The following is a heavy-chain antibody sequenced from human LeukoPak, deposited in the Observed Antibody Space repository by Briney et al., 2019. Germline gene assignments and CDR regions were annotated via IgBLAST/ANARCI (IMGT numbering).Heavy chain of an antibody. CDR1: GFTFSDSA. D-gene: IGHD6-19*01. Sequence: GGSLRLSCVASGFTFSDSAMHWVRQASGKGLEWVGRIRSKGNDYATEYAASVTGRFTISRDNSKNTAYLQMNSLTVEDTAMYYCTSPAGSENSDYWGQGILVTVSS. J-gene: IGHJ4*02. CDR2: IRSKGNDYAT. V-gene: IGHV3-73*01. CDR3: TSPAGSENSDY.